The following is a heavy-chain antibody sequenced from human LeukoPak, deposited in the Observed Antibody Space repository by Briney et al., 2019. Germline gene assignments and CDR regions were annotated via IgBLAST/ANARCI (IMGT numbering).Heavy chain of an antibody. CDR2: TNTNTGIP. Sequence: ASVKVSCKTSGYTFTTYSMNWVRQAPGQGLEWMGWTNTNTGIPTYAQGFTGRFVFSLDTSVSTAYLQISSLKAEDTAVYYCARLLSFYDFWNGSEDYWGQGTLVTVSS. CDR3: ARLLSFYDFWNGSEDY. J-gene: IGHJ4*02. CDR1: GYTFTTYS. D-gene: IGHD3-3*01. V-gene: IGHV7-4-1*02.